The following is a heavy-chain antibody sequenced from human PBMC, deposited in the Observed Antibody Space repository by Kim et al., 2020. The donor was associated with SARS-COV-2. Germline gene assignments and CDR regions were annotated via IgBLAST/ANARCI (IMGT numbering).Heavy chain of an antibody. V-gene: IGHV3-30*01. J-gene: IGHJ4*02. D-gene: IGHD5-18*01. CDR3: ARDKEAVETAGLDY. Sequence: VKGRCNIARDNSKNTLYMEMNSLRAEDTAVYYCARDKEAVETAGLDYWGQGTLVTVSS.